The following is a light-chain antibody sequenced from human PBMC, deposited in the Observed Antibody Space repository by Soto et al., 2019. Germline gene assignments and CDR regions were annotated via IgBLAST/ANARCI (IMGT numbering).Light chain of an antibody. Sequence: DILMTQSPATLSLSLGDRVTITCRASQCISRCLAWYQQKPGKAPKLLIYDASSLASGVPARFSGSGSGTEFTLTISSLQPDDFATYYCQHYSNYSRTFGQGTKVEIK. J-gene: IGKJ1*01. CDR3: QHYSNYSRT. CDR1: QCISRC. CDR2: DAS. V-gene: IGKV1-5*03.